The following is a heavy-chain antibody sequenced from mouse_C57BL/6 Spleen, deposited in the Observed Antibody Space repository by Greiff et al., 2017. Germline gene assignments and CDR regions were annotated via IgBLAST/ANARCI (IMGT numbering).Heavy chain of an antibody. CDR2: INYDGSST. D-gene: IGHD2-5*01. CDR3: ARDFSYSNYYWYFDV. CDR1: GFTFSDYY. V-gene: IGHV5-16*01. J-gene: IGHJ1*03. Sequence: EVMLVESEGGLVQPGSSMKLSCTASGFTFSDYYMAWVRQVPEKGLEWVANINYDGSSTYYLDSLKSRFIISRDNAKNILYLQMSSLKSEDTATYYCARDFSYSNYYWYFDVWGTGTTVTVSS.